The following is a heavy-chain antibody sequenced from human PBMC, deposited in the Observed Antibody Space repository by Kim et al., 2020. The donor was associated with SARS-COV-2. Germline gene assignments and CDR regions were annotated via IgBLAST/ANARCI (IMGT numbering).Heavy chain of an antibody. CDR2: IFGSGNGT. D-gene: IGHD3-16*01. Sequence: GGSLRLSCAASRFTFSNSAMTWVRQAPGKGLEWVSTIFGSGNGTYYGDSVKGRFTVSRDNSKNTLFLQMNNLRVDDTAVYYCAKHVHLTTVTFLWYFDLWGRGTSVLVSS. V-gene: IGHV3-23*01. CDR1: RFTFSNSA. J-gene: IGHJ2*01. CDR3: AKHVHLTTVTFLWYFDL.